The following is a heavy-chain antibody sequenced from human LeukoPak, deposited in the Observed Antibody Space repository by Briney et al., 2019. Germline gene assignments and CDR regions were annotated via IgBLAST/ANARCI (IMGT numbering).Heavy chain of an antibody. CDR2: IYTSGST. V-gene: IGHV4-61*02. CDR1: GGSISSGSYF. D-gene: IGHD1-1*01. J-gene: IGHJ3*02. Sequence: SETLSLTCTVSGGSISSGSYFWSWVRQPPGKGLEWIGRIYTSGSTNYSPSLKSRVTISLDASKSQFSLKLSSVTAADTAVYYCARDVPMTTRAFDIWGQGTMVTVSS. CDR3: ARDVPMTTRAFDI.